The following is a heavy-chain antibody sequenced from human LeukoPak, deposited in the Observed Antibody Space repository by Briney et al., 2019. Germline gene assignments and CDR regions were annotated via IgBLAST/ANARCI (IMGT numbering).Heavy chain of an antibody. CDR3: ASSLSPQFLYY. CDR1: GGSISSGGYS. CDR2: IYHSGST. V-gene: IGHV4-30-2*01. J-gene: IGHJ4*02. D-gene: IGHD2/OR15-2a*01. Sequence: PSETLSLTCTVSGGSISSGGYSWSWIRQPPGKGLEWIGYIYHSGSTYYNPSFKSRVTISVDRSKNQFSLKLSSVTAADTAVYYCASSLSPQFLYYWGQGTLVTVSS.